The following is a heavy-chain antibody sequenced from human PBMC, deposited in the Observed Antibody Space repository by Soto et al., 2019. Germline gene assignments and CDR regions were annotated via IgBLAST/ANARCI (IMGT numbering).Heavy chain of an antibody. D-gene: IGHD3-16*01. Sequence: SVKVSCKASGGTFSSYAISWVRQAPGQGLEWMGGIIPIFGTANYAQKFQGRVTITADESTSTAYMELSSLRSEDTAVYYCAGEGGGLTGPGDYWGQGTLVTVSS. V-gene: IGHV1-69*13. CDR2: IIPIFGTA. CDR1: GGTFSSYA. CDR3: AGEGGGLTGPGDY. J-gene: IGHJ4*02.